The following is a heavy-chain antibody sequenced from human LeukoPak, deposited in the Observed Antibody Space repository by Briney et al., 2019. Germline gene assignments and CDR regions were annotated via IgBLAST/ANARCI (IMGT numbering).Heavy chain of an antibody. CDR3: ARDGGLYCSAGSCDDFDY. J-gene: IGHJ4*02. CDR1: GFTFDDYG. Sequence: GGSLRLSCATSGFTFDDYGMSWVRQAPGKGLEWVSGINWNGGSTGYADSVKGRFTISRDNAKNSLYLQMNSLRAEDTALYYCARDGGLYCSAGSCDDFDYWGQGTLVTVSS. D-gene: IGHD2-15*01. V-gene: IGHV3-20*04. CDR2: INWNGGST.